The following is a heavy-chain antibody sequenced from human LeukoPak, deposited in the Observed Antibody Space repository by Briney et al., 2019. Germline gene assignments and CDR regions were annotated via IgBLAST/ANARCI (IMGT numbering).Heavy chain of an antibody. CDR2: IIRILGLA. Sequence: GASVPVSCQATGGTFSSYAIRWVRPAPGQGLEWMRRIIRILGLANYAQKFRGRVTIHADKSTSTAYMELSSLRSEDTAVYDGARDQSRNYYGSGILFDYWGQGTLVTVSS. V-gene: IGHV1-69*10. CDR1: GGTFSSYA. CDR3: ARDQSRNYYGSGILFDY. D-gene: IGHD3-10*01. J-gene: IGHJ4*02.